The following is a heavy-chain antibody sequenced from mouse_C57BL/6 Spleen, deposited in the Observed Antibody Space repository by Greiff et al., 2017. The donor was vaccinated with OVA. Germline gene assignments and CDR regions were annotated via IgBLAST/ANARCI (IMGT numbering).Heavy chain of an antibody. CDR1: GYTFTSYW. V-gene: IGHV1-55*01. J-gene: IGHJ2*01. Sequence: QVQLQQPGAELVQPGASVKMSCKASGYTFTSYWITWVKQRPGQGLEWIGVIYPGSGSTNYDEKFKSKATLTVDTSSSTAYMQLSSLSSEDSAFYYCARDGNYLDYWGQGTTLTVAS. CDR3: ARDGNYLDY. CDR2: IYPGSGST.